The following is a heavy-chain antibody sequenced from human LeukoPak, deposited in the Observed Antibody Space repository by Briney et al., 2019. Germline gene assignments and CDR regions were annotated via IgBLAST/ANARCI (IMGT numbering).Heavy chain of an antibody. CDR2: IYHSGST. J-gene: IGHJ2*01. D-gene: IGHD2-15*01. Sequence: SETLSLTCTVSGVSMSSGSYSWSWIRQPPGKGLEWIGYIYHSGSTYYNPSLKSRVTISVDRSKKQFSLKLSSVTAADTAVYYCARDPGSPRGYLDLWGRGTLVTVSS. V-gene: IGHV4-30-2*01. CDR3: ARDPGSPRGYLDL. CDR1: GVSMSSGSYS.